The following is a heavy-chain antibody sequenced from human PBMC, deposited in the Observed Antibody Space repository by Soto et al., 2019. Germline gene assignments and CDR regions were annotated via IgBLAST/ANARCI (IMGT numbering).Heavy chain of an antibody. V-gene: IGHV3-23*01. J-gene: IGHJ6*02. CDR2: ISGSGGST. D-gene: IGHD3-22*01. CDR3: AKDGAYYYDSSGFYYYYGMDV. CDR1: GFTFSSYA. Sequence: LRLSCAASGFTFSSYAMSWVRQAPGKGLEWVSAISGSGGSTYYADSVKGRFTISRDNSKNTLYLQMNSLRAEDTAVYYCAKDGAYYYDSSGFYYYYGMDVWGQGTTVTVSS.